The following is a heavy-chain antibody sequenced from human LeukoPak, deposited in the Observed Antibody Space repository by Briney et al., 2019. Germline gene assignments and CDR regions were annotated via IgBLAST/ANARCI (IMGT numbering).Heavy chain of an antibody. CDR1: GFTFDDYG. CDR3: ARGTLKAAATDFDY. D-gene: IGHD6-13*01. CDR2: VNWNGGST. J-gene: IGHJ4*02. Sequence: PGGCLSPSCAASGFTFDDYGMSWVRPAPGQGMEWVSGVNWNGGSTGYADSVKGRFTISRDNAKNSLYLQINSLRAEDTALYYCARGTLKAAATDFDYWGQGTLVTVSS. V-gene: IGHV3-20*04.